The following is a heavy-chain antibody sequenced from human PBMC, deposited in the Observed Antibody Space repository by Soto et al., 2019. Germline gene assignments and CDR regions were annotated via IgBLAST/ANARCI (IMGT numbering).Heavy chain of an antibody. V-gene: IGHV3-23*01. D-gene: IGHD6-19*01. Sequence: EVQLLESGGGLVQPGGSLRLSCAASGFTFSTYVMSWVRQAPGKGLEWVSAISVSGDNTYYADSVKGRFTTSRDSSRNTLSLQMSSLRVEDTAIYYCVKGGWLDPHWGQGALVTVSS. J-gene: IGHJ4*02. CDR2: ISVSGDNT. CDR1: GFTFSTYV. CDR3: VKGGWLDPH.